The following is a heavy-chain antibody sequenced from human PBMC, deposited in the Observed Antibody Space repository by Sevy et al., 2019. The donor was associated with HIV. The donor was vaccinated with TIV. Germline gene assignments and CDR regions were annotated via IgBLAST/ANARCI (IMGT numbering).Heavy chain of an antibody. CDR1: GFTFSNYR. V-gene: IGHV3-74*03. Sequence: GGCLRLSWAASGFTFSNYRMHWVRQAPGKGLVWVSRIKTDGSSIESADSVKGRFFISRDNAKNLVYLQMDSLRAEDTAGYYCAREGDTVLVPTAVDAFDFWGQGTMVTVSS. J-gene: IGHJ3*01. CDR2: IKTDGSSI. D-gene: IGHD2-2*01. CDR3: AREGDTVLVPTAVDAFDF.